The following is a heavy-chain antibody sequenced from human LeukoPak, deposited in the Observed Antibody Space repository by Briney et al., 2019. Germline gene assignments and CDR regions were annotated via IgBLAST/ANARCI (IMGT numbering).Heavy chain of an antibody. CDR2: IYYSGST. Sequence: SETLSLTCTVSGGSISSYYWSWIRQPPGKGLEWIGYIYYSGSTYYNPSLKSRVTISVDTSKNQFSLKLSSVTAADTAVYYCARLDSSSWPYAFDIWGQGTMVTVSS. J-gene: IGHJ3*02. CDR1: GGSISSYY. D-gene: IGHD6-13*01. V-gene: IGHV4-59*12. CDR3: ARLDSSSWPYAFDI.